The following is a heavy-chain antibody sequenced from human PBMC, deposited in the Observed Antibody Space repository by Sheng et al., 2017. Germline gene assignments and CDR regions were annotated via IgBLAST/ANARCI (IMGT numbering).Heavy chain of an antibody. CDR1: GGTFSSYT. Sequence: QVQLVQSGAELKKPGSSVRVSCKASGGTFSSYTFSWVRQAPGQGLEWMGDIIPILGLANYAQKLQGRLTNTADKSTNTAYMELSSLTSEDTAVYYCARESQSIFDYWGQGTLVTVSS. CDR3: ARESQSIFDY. V-gene: IGHV1-69*10. CDR2: IIPILGLA. J-gene: IGHJ4*02.